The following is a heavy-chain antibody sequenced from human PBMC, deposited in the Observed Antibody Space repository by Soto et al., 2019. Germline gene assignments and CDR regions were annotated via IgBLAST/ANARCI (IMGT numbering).Heavy chain of an antibody. CDR1: GFTFISYA. CDR2: ISGSGGGT. V-gene: IGHV3-23*01. J-gene: IGHJ4*02. CDR3: AKFGMATTKRSPPYYIDY. Sequence: WGSLRLSCAASGFTFISYAIICFRHSPCKWLEWVSSISGSGGGTYYADSVKGRFTFSRDNSKNTLYLQMNSLRAEDTAVYYCAKFGMATTKRSPPYYIDYWGQGALVTVSS. D-gene: IGHD1-1*01.